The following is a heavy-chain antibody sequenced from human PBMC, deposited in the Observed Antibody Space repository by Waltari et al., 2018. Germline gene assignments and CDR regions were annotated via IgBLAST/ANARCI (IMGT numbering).Heavy chain of an antibody. CDR1: GGSISSGDYY. CDR3: SLIAVAGMRWEDY. CDR2: IYYSGST. D-gene: IGHD6-19*01. V-gene: IGHV4-30-4*08. Sequence: QVQLQESGPGLVKPSQTLSLTCTVSGGSISSGDYYWRWIRQPPGKGLEWIGYIYYSGSTYYNPSLKSRVTISVDTSKNQFSLKLSSVTAADTAVYYCSLIAVAGMRWEDYWGQGTLVTVSS. J-gene: IGHJ4*02.